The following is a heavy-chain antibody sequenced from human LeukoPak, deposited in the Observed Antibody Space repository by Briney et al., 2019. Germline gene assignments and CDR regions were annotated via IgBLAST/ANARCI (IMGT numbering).Heavy chain of an antibody. D-gene: IGHD3-9*01. V-gene: IGHV4-39*01. J-gene: IGHJ4*02. CDR3: ARSLRYFDWLEAGYFDY. CDR1: GGSISSSSYY. Sequence: SETLSLICTVSGGSISSSSYYWGWIRQPPGKGLEWIGSIYYSGSTYYNPSLKSRVTISVDTSKNQFSLKLSSVTAADTAVYYCARSLRYFDWLEAGYFDYWGQGTLVTVSS. CDR2: IYYSGST.